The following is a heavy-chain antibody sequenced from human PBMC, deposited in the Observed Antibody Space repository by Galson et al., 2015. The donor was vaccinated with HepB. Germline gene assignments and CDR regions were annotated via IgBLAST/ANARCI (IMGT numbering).Heavy chain of an antibody. CDR3: ARRGKGDSSSPSDY. CDR1: GFTFSSYS. J-gene: IGHJ4*02. CDR2: ISSSSSYI. D-gene: IGHD6-13*01. Sequence: SLRLSCAASGFTFSSYSMNWVRQAPGKGLEWVSSISSSSSYIYYADSVKGRFTISRDNAKNSLYLQMNSLRAEDTAVYYCARRGKGDSSSPSDYWGQGTLVTVSS. V-gene: IGHV3-21*01.